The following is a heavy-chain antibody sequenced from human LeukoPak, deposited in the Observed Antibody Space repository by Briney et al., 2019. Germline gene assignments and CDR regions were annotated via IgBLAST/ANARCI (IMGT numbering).Heavy chain of an antibody. CDR1: GFTFSSYA. CDR3: AKHDIVVVPSGHFDH. CDR2: ISGSGGST. D-gene: IGHD2-2*01. Sequence: GGALRLSCAASGFTFSSYAMSWVRQAPGKGLEWVSVISGSGGSTYYADSVKGRFTISRDNSKNTLYLQMNSLRAEDTAIYYCAKHDIVVVPSGHFDHWGQGTLLTVSS. V-gene: IGHV3-23*01. J-gene: IGHJ4*02.